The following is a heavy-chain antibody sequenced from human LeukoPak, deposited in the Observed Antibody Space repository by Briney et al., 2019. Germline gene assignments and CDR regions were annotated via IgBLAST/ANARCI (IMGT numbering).Heavy chain of an antibody. CDR3: ATNTMFRGIHAFDI. CDR1: GYSFASYW. J-gene: IGHJ3*02. CDR2: IYPGDSDT. Sequence: GESLKISCKGSGYSFASYWIGWVRQMPGKGLEWMGIIYPGDSDTRYSPSFQGQVTISADKSISTAYLQWSSLKASDSAMYYCATNTMFRGIHAFDIWGQGTMVTVSS. V-gene: IGHV5-51*01. D-gene: IGHD3-10*01.